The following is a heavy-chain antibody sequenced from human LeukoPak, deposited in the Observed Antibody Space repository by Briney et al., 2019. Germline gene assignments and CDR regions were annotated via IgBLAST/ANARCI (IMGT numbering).Heavy chain of an antibody. CDR3: ARTQRQGYCSGGYCYSDAFDI. V-gene: IGHV1-46*03. CDR1: GYTFTNSY. CDR2: INPSGAST. Sequence: ASVKVSCKASGYTFTNSYMHWVRQAPGQGFQWMGIINPSGASTSYAQRFQGRVTMTRDTSTSTVYMELSSLRSEDTAVYYCARTQRQGYCSGGYCYSDAFDIWGQGTMVTVSS. D-gene: IGHD2-15*01. J-gene: IGHJ3*02.